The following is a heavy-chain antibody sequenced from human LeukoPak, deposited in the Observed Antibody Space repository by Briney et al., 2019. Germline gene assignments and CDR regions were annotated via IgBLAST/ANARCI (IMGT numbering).Heavy chain of an antibody. Sequence: PGGSLRLSCAASGFTFSSYSMNWVRQAPGKGLEWVSSISSSSSYIYYADSVKGRFTISRDNAKNSLYLQMNSLRAEDTAAYYCARDRSQYYDSSGYYHDYWGQGTLVTVPS. CDR1: GFTFSSYS. CDR3: ARDRSQYYDSSGYYHDY. V-gene: IGHV3-21*01. CDR2: ISSSSSYI. J-gene: IGHJ4*02. D-gene: IGHD3-22*01.